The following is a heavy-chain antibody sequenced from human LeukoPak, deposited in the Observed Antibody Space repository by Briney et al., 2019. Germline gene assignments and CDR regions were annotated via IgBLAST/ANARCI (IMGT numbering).Heavy chain of an antibody. CDR1: GYTLLAFS. CDR3: TTSSGAQLMTVYYFDY. D-gene: IGHD3-10*01. V-gene: IGHV1-24*01. J-gene: IGHJ4*02. CDR2: FDSEDGKT. Sequence: ASVKVSCKVSGYTLLAFSMHWVRQAPGKGLEWLGGFDSEDGKTIYAQKFQGRVVMTEDTSADTAYMELRSLRSEDTAVYYCTTSSGAQLMTVYYFDYWGQGTLVTVSS.